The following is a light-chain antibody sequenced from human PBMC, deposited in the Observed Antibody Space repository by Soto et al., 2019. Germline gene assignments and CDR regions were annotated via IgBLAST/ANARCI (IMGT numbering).Light chain of an antibody. Sequence: QSVLTQPPSVSGAPGQRLTISCTGSSSNIGADFNVHWYQQLPGTAPKLLIYGNTNRPSGVPDRFSGSKSGTSASLAITGLQPEDEAVYYCQSYDSGLSGYVFGTGTKLTVL. CDR3: QSYDSGLSGYV. CDR2: GNT. CDR1: SSNIGADFN. V-gene: IGLV1-40*01. J-gene: IGLJ1*01.